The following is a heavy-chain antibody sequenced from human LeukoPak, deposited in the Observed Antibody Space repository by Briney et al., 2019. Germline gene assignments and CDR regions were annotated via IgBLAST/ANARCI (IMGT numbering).Heavy chain of an antibody. Sequence: PSETLPLTCTVSGDSINNYYWSWIRQPPGKGLEWIGYIYYSGSTSYSPSLKSRVTISVDTSKNQFSLKLNSVTAADTAVYYCARYRNEALFAFDIWGQGTMVTVSS. D-gene: IGHD1-14*01. CDR2: IYYSGST. CDR3: ARYRNEALFAFDI. V-gene: IGHV4-59*01. CDR1: GDSINNYY. J-gene: IGHJ3*02.